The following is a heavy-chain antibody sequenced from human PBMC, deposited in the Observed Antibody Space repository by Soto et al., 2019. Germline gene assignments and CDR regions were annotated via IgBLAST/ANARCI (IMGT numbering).Heavy chain of an antibody. J-gene: IGHJ6*02. D-gene: IGHD2-2*01. CDR2: IIPIPGTA. Sequence: QVQLVQSGAAWKKPGSSVKVSCKASGGTFGSYAISWVRQAPGQGLEWMGGIIPIPGTANYEQKFQGRVTIAADESTSTAYMELSSLRSEDTAVYYCASSQGSSTSLEIDYYYYYGMDVWGQGTTVTVSS. CDR3: ASSQGSSTSLEIDYYYYYGMDV. CDR1: GGTFGSYA. V-gene: IGHV1-69*01.